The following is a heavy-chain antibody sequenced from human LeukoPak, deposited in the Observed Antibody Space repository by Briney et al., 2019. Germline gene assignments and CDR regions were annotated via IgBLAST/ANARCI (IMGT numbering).Heavy chain of an antibody. D-gene: IGHD3-3*01. V-gene: IGHV1-69*13. J-gene: IGHJ6*02. Sequence: SVKVSCKASGYTFTSYGISWVRQAPGQGLEWMGGIIPIFGTANYAQKFQGRVTITADESTSTAYMELSSLRSEDTAVYYCARVARFLEWLLPSLNYGMDVWGQGTTVTVSS. CDR1: GYTFTSYG. CDR3: ARVARFLEWLLPSLNYGMDV. CDR2: IIPIFGTA.